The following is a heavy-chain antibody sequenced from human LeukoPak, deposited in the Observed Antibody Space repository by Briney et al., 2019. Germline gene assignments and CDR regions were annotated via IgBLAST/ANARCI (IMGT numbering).Heavy chain of an antibody. CDR1: GLTGSRNY. J-gene: IGHJ4*02. CDR3: ARARNSNFRYFDY. D-gene: IGHD2/OR15-2a*01. V-gene: IGHV3-53*01. CDR2: IYSGGST. Sequence: AGGSLRLSCAASGLTGSRNYMSWVRQAPGKGLEWVSVIYSGGSTYYADSVKGRFTISRDYSKNTLDLQMNSLRADDTDVYYCARARNSNFRYFDYWGQGTLVTVSS.